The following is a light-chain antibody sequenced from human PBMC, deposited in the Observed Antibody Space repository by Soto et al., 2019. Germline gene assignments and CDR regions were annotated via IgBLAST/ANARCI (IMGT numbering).Light chain of an antibody. CDR2: AAS. CDR3: QQSYSTPRT. Sequence: DIQMTQSPSSLSASVGDRVTITCRASQSVSTYLNWYQQKPGKAPNLLIYAASSLQSGVPSRFSGSGSGTDFTLTISSLQPEDFATYYCQQSYSTPRTFGQGTQLAIK. V-gene: IGKV1-39*01. J-gene: IGKJ2*01. CDR1: QSVSTY.